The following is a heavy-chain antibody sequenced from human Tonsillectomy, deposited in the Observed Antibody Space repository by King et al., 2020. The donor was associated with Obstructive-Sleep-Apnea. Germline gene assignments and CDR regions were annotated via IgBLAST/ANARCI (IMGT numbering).Heavy chain of an antibody. J-gene: IGHJ2*01. CDR1: GFTFSNYW. D-gene: IGHD3-10*01. V-gene: IGHV3-74*01. CDR3: ATVGVDGSGHWYFDL. CDR2: VNSDGSST. Sequence: VQLVESGGGLVQPGGSLRLSCATSGFTFSNYWMYWVRQGPEKGLMWVSRVNSDGSSTTYADSVRGRFTISRDNGKNTVYLQMNSLRAEDTAVYYCATVGVDGSGHWYFDLWGRGTLVTVSS.